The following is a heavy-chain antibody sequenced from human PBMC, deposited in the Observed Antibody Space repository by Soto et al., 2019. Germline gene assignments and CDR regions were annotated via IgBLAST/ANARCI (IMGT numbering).Heavy chain of an antibody. V-gene: IGHV3-21*01. D-gene: IGHD3-9*01. J-gene: IGHJ6*03. CDR1: GFTFSSYS. CDR3: ARAAILTGYYPPDYYYYMDV. Sequence: PGGSLRLSCAASGFTFSSYSMNWVRQAPGKGLEWVSSISSSSSYIYYADSVKGRFTISRDNAKNSLYLQMNSLRAEDTAVYYCARAAILTGYYPPDYYYYMDVWGKGATVTVSS. CDR2: ISSSSSYI.